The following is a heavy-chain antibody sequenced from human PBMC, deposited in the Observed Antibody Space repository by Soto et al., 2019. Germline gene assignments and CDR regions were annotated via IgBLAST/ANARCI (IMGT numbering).Heavy chain of an antibody. V-gene: IGHV4-34*02. D-gene: IGHD3-16*01. Sequence: QVQLQQWGAGLLKPSETLSLTCAVASGSFSTYYCSWTRQPPGKGLEWMGEIHPSGDTDYNPTLSNRGTIALDTCKIHFSLNLTSVTAADTAVYFCSRGRDPPKGGRTWGHGTLVTVSS. CDR2: IHPSGDT. J-gene: IGHJ5*01. CDR3: SRGRDPPKGGRT. CDR1: SGSFSTYY.